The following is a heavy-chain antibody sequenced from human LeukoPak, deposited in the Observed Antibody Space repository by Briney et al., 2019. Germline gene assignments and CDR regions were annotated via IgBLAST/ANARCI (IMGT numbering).Heavy chain of an antibody. CDR2: ISYDGSNK. J-gene: IGHJ4*02. CDR3: ASGPDQLWFGELLEDDY. D-gene: IGHD3-10*01. CDR1: GFTFSSYA. Sequence: GGSLRLSCAASGFTFSSYAMHWVRQAPGKGLEWVAVISYDGSNKYYADSVKGRFTISRDNSKNTLYLQMNCLRAEDTAVYYCASGPDQLWFGELLEDDYWGQGTLVTVSS. V-gene: IGHV3-30-3*01.